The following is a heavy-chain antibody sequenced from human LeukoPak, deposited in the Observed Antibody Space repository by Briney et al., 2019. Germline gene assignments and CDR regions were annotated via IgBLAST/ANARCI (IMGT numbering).Heavy chain of an antibody. CDR3: ARGFSSGWYMWFDP. CDR1: GGSISSGDYY. Sequence: PSQTLSLTRTVSGGSISSGDYYWSWIRQPPGKGLEWIGYIYYSGSTYYNPSLKSRVTISVDTSKNQFSLKLSSVTAADTAVYYCARGFSSGWYMWFDPWGQGTLVTVSS. CDR2: IYYSGST. D-gene: IGHD6-19*01. J-gene: IGHJ5*02. V-gene: IGHV4-30-4*01.